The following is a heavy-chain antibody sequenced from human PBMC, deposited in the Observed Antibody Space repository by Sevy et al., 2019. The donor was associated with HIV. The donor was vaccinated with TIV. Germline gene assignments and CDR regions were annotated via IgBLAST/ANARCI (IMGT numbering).Heavy chain of an antibody. D-gene: IGHD6-19*01. J-gene: IGHJ4*02. CDR3: TRGGAYSYGWSYFDY. Sequence: GGSLRLSCTASGFIFGDFAMSWFRQAPGKGLEWVGFIRSKAYGGTTEYAASVRGRFTISRDDYKTIAHLQMSSLKTEDEAVYYCTRGGAYSYGWSYFDYWGQRTLVTDSS. CDR2: IRSKAYGGTT. CDR1: GFIFGDFA. V-gene: IGHV3-49*03.